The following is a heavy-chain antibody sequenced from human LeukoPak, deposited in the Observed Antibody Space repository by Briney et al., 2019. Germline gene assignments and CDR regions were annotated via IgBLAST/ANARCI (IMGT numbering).Heavy chain of an antibody. CDR2: INHSGST. D-gene: IGHD3-16*01. CDR3: ARGRGITFGGVSFFRKWFDP. V-gene: IGHV4-34*01. CDR1: GGSFSGYY. Sequence: PSETLSLTCAVYGGSFSGYYWSWIRRPPGKGLEWIGEINHSGSTNYNPSLKSRVTISVDTPKNQFSLKLSSVTAADTAVYYCARGRGITFGGVSFFRKWFDPWGQGTLVTVSS. J-gene: IGHJ5*02.